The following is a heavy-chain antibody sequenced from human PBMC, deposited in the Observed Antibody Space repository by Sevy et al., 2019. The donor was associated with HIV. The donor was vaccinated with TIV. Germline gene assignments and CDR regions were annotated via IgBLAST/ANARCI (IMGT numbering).Heavy chain of an antibody. CDR1: GFTISTNY. D-gene: IGHD1-20*01. CDR2: MYSGGST. V-gene: IGHV3-53*01. CDR3: ARVPSRIRRYYYMDV. Sequence: GGSLRLSCAASGFTISTNYMSWVRQAPVKGLEWVSVMYSGGSTYYADSVKGRFTIYTDNSKNTLYLHMHSLRAEDTAVYYCARVPSRIRRYYYMDVWGQGTRVTVSS. J-gene: IGHJ6*03.